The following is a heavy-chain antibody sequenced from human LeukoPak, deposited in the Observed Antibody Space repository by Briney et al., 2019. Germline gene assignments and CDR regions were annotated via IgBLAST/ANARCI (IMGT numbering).Heavy chain of an antibody. V-gene: IGHV6-1*01. CDR1: GDSVSSQTAT. Sequence: SQTLSLTCDLSGDSVSSQTATWNWIRQSPSRGLEWLGRTYFRSKWYYDYAMSVKGRISISPDTSKNHFSLHLDSVTPEDTAVYYCARDHWYDILSFDYWGQGTLVTVSS. D-gene: IGHD3-9*01. CDR2: TYFRSKWYY. CDR3: ARDHWYDILSFDY. J-gene: IGHJ4*02.